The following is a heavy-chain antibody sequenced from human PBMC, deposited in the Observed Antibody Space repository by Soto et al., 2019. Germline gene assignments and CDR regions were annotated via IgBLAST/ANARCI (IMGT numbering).Heavy chain of an antibody. J-gene: IGHJ6*02. D-gene: IGHD1-26*01. Sequence: SETLSLTCTVSGGSIRSYYWSWIRQPPGKGLEWIGEIYHSGSTNYNPSLKSRVTISVDKSKNQFSLKLSSVTAADTAVYYCARVSGSYYYGMDVWGQGTTVTVSS. V-gene: IGHV4-59*12. CDR2: IYHSGST. CDR3: ARVSGSYYYGMDV. CDR1: GGSIRSYY.